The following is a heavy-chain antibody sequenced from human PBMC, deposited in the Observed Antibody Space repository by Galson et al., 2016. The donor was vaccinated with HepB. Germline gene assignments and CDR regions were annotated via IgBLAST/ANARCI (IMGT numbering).Heavy chain of an antibody. J-gene: IGHJ4*02. V-gene: IGHV4-30-4*01. D-gene: IGHD2/OR15-2a*01. CDR2: IYYSGST. Sequence: TLSLTCTVSGGSISSDDSYWSWVRQPPGKGLEWIGYIYYSGSTYYTPSLESRVTMSVDTSKNQFSLKLFSVTAADTAVYYCARGGGFSTLTHFDYWGQGTLVTVSS. CDR1: GGSISSDDSY. CDR3: ARGGGFSTLTHFDY.